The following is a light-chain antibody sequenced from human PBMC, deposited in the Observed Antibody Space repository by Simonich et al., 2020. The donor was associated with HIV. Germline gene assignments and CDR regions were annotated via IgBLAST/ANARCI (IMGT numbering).Light chain of an antibody. CDR3: CSYAGSVV. V-gene: IGLV2-14*03. CDR2: DVS. Sequence: QSALTQPASVSGSPGQSITISCTGTSSDVRNYNYVSWYQQHPGKAPKLLIYDVSNRPSGVSNRFSGSKSGNTASLTISGLQAEDEADYYCCSYAGSVVFGGGTKLTVL. CDR1: SSDVRNYNY. J-gene: IGLJ2*01.